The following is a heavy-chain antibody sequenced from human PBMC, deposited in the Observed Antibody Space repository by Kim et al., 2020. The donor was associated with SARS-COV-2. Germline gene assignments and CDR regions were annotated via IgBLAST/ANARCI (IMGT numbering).Heavy chain of an antibody. J-gene: IGHJ4*02. D-gene: IGHD5-12*01. CDR3: ASGDGYRSFDY. V-gene: IGHV3-33*01. Sequence: GGSLRLSCAASGFTFSSYAMHWVRQAPGKGLEWVAVIWYDGSNKYYADSVKGRFTISRDNSKNTLYLQMNSLRAEDTAVYYCASGDGYRSFDYWGQGTLVTVSS. CDR1: GFTFSSYA. CDR2: IWYDGSNK.